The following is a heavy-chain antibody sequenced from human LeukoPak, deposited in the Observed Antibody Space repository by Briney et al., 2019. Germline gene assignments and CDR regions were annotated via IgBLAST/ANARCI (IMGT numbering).Heavy chain of an antibody. CDR1: GGSISSSSYY. J-gene: IGHJ3*02. Sequence: SQTLSLTCTVSGGSISSSSYYWGWIRQPPGKGLEWIGSIYYSGSTYYNPSLKSRVTISVDASKNQFSLKLSSVTAADTAVYYCARHLAEWYYDFWSGTRMVAFDIWGQGTMVTVSS. CDR3: ARHLAEWYYDFWSGTRMVAFDI. V-gene: IGHV4-39*01. D-gene: IGHD3-3*01. CDR2: IYYSGST.